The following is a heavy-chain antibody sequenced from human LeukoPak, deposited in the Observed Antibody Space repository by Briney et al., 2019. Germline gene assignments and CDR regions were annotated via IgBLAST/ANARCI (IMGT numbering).Heavy chain of an antibody. CDR2: ISGSGGST. CDR1: GFTFSSYA. D-gene: IGHD1-26*01. CDR3: AKDGESGSYPDY. J-gene: IGHJ4*02. Sequence: PGGSLRLSCTASGFTFSSYAMSWVRQAPGKGLEWVSAISGSGGSTYSADSVKGRFTISRDNSKNTLYLQMNSLGAEDSAVYYCAKDGESGSYPDYWGQGTLVTVSS. V-gene: IGHV3-23*01.